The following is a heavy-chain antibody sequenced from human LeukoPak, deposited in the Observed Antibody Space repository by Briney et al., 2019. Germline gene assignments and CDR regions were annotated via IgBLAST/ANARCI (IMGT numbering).Heavy chain of an antibody. CDR1: GYTFSGYY. V-gene: IGHV1-2*02. CDR3: ARAKSGTKRGVRGVLNWFDP. Sequence: ASVKVSCKASGYTFSGYYMHWVRQAPGQGLEWMGWINPNSGGTNYAQKFQGRVTMTRNTSISTAYMELSSLRSEDTAVYYCARAKSGTKRGVRGVLNWFDPWGQGTLVTVSS. J-gene: IGHJ5*02. D-gene: IGHD3-10*01. CDR2: INPNSGGT.